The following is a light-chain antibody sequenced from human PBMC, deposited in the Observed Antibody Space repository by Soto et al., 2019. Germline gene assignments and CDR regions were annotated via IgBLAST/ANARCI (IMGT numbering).Light chain of an antibody. CDR1: QSVGSY. CDR2: DAS. J-gene: IGKJ4*01. Sequence: ELVLTQSPATLSLSPGERATLSCRASQSVGSYLAWYQQKPGQAPRLLIYDASSRATGIPARFSGSGSGTDFTLTISSLEPEDFAVYYCQQRSNWPLTFGGGTKVDIK. V-gene: IGKV3-11*01. CDR3: QQRSNWPLT.